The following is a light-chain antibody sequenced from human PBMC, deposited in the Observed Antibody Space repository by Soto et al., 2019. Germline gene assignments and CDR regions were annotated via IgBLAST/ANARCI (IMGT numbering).Light chain of an antibody. CDR3: QQCSNWPPIT. J-gene: IGKJ5*01. CDR2: DAS. V-gene: IGKV3-11*01. CDR1: QSVANC. Sequence: EIVLTQSPATLSLSPGERATLSCRASQSVANCLAWYQQKPGQAPRLLIYDASDRAPGIPARFSGSGSGTDFSLTISNLDPEDFAVYYCQQCSNWPPITFGQGTRLEMK.